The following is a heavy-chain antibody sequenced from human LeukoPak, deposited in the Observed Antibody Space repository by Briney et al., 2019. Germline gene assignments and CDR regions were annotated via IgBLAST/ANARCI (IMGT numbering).Heavy chain of an antibody. D-gene: IGHD3-22*01. CDR3: ARDFGTYYDLPYYFDY. CDR2: IWYDGSNK. CDR1: GFTFSSYG. J-gene: IGHJ4*02. V-gene: IGHV3-33*01. Sequence: PGGSLRLSCAASGFTFSSYGMHWVRQAPGKGLEWVAAIWYDGSNKNYADSVKGRFTISRDNSKNTLYLQMNSLRAEDTAVYSCARDFGTYYDLPYYFDYWGQGTLVTVSS.